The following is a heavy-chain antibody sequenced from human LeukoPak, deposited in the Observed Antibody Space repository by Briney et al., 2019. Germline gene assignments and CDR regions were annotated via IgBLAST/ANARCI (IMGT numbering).Heavy chain of an antibody. J-gene: IGHJ5*02. CDR1: GYTFTGYY. Sequence: GASAKVSCKASGYTFTGYYMHWVRQAPGQGLEWMGWINPNSGGTNYAQKFQDRVTMTRDTSITTVYMELSRLRSDDTAVYYCARDFPQNMGDQLLFLDPWGQGTLVTVSS. D-gene: IGHD2-2*01. CDR3: ARDFPQNMGDQLLFLDP. V-gene: IGHV1-2*02. CDR2: INPNSGGT.